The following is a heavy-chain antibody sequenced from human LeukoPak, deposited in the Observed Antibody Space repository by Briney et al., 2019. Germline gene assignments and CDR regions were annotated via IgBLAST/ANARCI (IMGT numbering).Heavy chain of an antibody. D-gene: IGHD3-10*01. CDR3: ARVHWGNYYLNAFDI. V-gene: IGHV3-23*01. CDR1: GFTFSNYA. J-gene: IGHJ3*02. Sequence: GGSLRLSCAASGFTFSNYAMSWVRQAPGKGLEWGSAVSTGGGSTYYADSVKGRFTISRDNPKNTLYLQMNSLRVEDTAVYYCARVHWGNYYLNAFDIWGQGTMVTVSS. CDR2: VSTGGGST.